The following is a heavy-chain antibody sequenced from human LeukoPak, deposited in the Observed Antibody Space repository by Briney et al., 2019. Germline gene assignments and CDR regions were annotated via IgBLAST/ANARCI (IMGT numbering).Heavy chain of an antibody. J-gene: IGHJ5*02. V-gene: IGHV3-7*01. CDR3: ARATRGFDP. Sequence: GGFLRLSCAASGFTFSDYWMSWVRQAPGKGLEWVASIKQDGSEKYYVDSVKGRFTISKDNPKNSLYLQMNSLRAEDTAVYYCARATRGFDPWGQGTLVTVSS. CDR2: IKQDGSEK. CDR1: GFTFSDYW.